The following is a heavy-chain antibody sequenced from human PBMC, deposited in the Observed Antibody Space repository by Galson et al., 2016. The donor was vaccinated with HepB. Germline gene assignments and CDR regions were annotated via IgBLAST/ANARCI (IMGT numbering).Heavy chain of an antibody. CDR3: ARVEVAAAGDY. V-gene: IGHV1-2*06. Sequence: KVSCKASGYTFTGYYMHWVRQAPGQGLEWMGRINPNSGGANYAQKFQGRVTMTRDTSISTAYMELSRLTSDDTAVYYCARVEVAAAGDYWGQGTLVTVSS. CDR1: GYTFTGYY. CDR2: INPNSGGA. J-gene: IGHJ4*02. D-gene: IGHD6-13*01.